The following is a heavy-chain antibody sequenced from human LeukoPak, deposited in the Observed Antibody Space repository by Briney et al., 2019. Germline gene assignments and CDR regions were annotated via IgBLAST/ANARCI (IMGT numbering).Heavy chain of an antibody. D-gene: IGHD5-18*01. J-gene: IGHJ2*01. V-gene: IGHV4-59*08. CDR3: ARLHGGYSSGNGYFDL. CDR2: VYYSGST. CDR1: GGSISNYY. Sequence: PSETLSLTCTVSGGSISNYYWSWIRQPPGKGLEWIGYVYYSGSTNYNPSLRSRVTISVDTSKNQFSLKVNSVTAADTAVYYYARLHGGYSSGNGYFDLWGRGTLVTVSS.